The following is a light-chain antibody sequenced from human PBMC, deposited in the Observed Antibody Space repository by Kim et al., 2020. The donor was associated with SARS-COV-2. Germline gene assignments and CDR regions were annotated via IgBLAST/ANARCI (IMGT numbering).Light chain of an antibody. CDR1: SSDVGSYNL. Sequence: QSITISCTGTSSDVGSYNLVSWYQQHPGKAPKVMIYEVSKRPSGVSNRFSGSKSGNTASLTISGLQAEDEADYYCCSYAGSSTLVFGGGTQLTVL. J-gene: IGLJ3*02. CDR2: EVS. V-gene: IGLV2-23*02. CDR3: CSYAGSSTLV.